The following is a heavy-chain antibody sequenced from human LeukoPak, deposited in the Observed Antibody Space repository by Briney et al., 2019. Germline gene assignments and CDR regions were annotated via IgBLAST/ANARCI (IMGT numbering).Heavy chain of an antibody. D-gene: IGHD3-3*01. CDR2: IYYSGST. CDR3: ARNGGSNFDWSGY. Sequence: PSETLSLTCTVSGGSVSTSDSFWDWIRQPPGKGLEWIGSIYYSGSTFYNPSLKSRVTISVDTSKNQFSLRLDSVTAADTAVYYCARNGGSNFDWSGYWGQGALVTVSS. CDR1: GGSVSTSDSF. J-gene: IGHJ4*02. V-gene: IGHV4-39*01.